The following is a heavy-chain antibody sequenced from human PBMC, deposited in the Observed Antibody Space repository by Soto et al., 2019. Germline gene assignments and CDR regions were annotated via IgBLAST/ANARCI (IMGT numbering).Heavy chain of an antibody. D-gene: IGHD3-3*01. CDR1: GYTFTSYG. J-gene: IGHJ6*02. V-gene: IGHV1-18*01. CDR3: ARQKSRTIFGVVTLYGMDV. Sequence: ASVKVSCKASGYTFTSYGISWVRRAPGQGLEWMGWISAYNGNTNYAQKLQGRVTMTTDTSTSTAYMELRSLRSDDTAVYYCARQKSRTIFGVVTLYGMDVWGQGTTVTVSS. CDR2: ISAYNGNT.